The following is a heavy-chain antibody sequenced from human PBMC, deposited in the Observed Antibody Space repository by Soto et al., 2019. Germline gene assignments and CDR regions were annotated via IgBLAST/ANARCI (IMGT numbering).Heavy chain of an antibody. CDR2: VYYSGST. V-gene: IGHV4-59*12. D-gene: IGHD6-13*01. J-gene: IGHJ4*02. Sequence: ASETLSLTCTVSGGSISGYYWSWIRQPPGKGLEWIGDVYYSGSTNYNPSLQSRVTISVDKSKNQFSLKLTSVTAADTAVYYCARARATIAAAAIFDCWGQGTLVTVSS. CDR3: ARARATIAAAAIFDC. CDR1: GGSISGYY.